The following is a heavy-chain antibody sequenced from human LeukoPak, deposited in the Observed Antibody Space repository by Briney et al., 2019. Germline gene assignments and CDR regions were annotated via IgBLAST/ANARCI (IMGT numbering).Heavy chain of an antibody. CDR1: GGSISSYY. CDR2: IYYSGST. Sequence: SETLSLTCTVSGGSISSYYWSWIRQPPGKGLEWIGYIYYSGSTNYNPSLKSRVTISVDTSKNQFSLKLSSVTAADTAVYYCARTRSSGWYSASFDYWGQGTLVTVSS. D-gene: IGHD6-19*01. CDR3: ARTRSSGWYSASFDY. J-gene: IGHJ4*02. V-gene: IGHV4-59*01.